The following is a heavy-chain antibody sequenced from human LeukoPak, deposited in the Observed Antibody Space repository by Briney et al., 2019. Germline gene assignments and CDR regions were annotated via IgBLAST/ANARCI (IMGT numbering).Heavy chain of an antibody. CDR3: ARVLRYFVRMDV. CDR2: MNPNSGNT. Sequence: ASVKVSCKASGYTFTSYDINWVRQATGQGLEWMGWMNPNSGNTGYAQKLQGRVTMTTDTSTSTAYMELRSLRSDDTAVYYCARVLRYFVRMDVWGQGTTVTVSS. CDR1: GYTFTSYD. D-gene: IGHD3-9*01. J-gene: IGHJ6*02. V-gene: IGHV1-8*01.